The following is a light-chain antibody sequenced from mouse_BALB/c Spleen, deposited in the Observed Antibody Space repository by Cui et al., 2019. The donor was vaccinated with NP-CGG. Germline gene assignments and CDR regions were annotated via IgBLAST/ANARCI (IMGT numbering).Light chain of an antibody. J-gene: IGLJ1*01. V-gene: IGLV1*01. Sequence: QAVVTHESALTTTPGETVTLTCRSSIGAVTTSNYANWVQEKPYHLFTGLIGGTNNRAPGVPARFSGSLIGDKAALTITGAQTEDEAIYFCALWYSNHWVFGGGTKLTVL. CDR2: GTN. CDR3: ALWYSNHWV. CDR1: IGAVTTSNY.